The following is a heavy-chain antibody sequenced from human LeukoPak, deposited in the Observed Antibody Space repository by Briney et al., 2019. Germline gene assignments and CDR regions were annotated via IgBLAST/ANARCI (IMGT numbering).Heavy chain of an antibody. Sequence: GGSLRLSCAASGFTFSSYGMHWVRQAPGKGLEWVAFIRYDGSNKYYADSMKGRFTISRDNSKNTLYLQMNSLRAEDTAVYYCAKDWGVYDSSGYFFDYWGQGTLVTVSS. V-gene: IGHV3-30*02. CDR3: AKDWGVYDSSGYFFDY. D-gene: IGHD3-22*01. CDR2: IRYDGSNK. J-gene: IGHJ4*02. CDR1: GFTFSSYG.